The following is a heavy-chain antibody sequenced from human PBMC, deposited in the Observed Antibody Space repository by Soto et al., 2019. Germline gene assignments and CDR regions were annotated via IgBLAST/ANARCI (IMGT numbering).Heavy chain of an antibody. J-gene: IGHJ4*02. V-gene: IGHV4-4*02. CDR2: IYHSGST. CDR3: ARMGGYDSKNYYFDY. CDR1: GGSISSSNW. D-gene: IGHD5-12*01. Sequence: SETLSLTXAVSGGSISSSNWWSWVRQPPGKGLEWIGEIYHSGSTNYNPSLKSRVTISVDKSKNQFSLKLSSVTAADTAVYYCARMGGYDSKNYYFDYWGQGTLVTVSS.